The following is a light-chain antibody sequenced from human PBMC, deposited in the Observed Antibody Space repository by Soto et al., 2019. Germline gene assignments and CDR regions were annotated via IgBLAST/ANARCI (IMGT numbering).Light chain of an antibody. Sequence: QSVVTQPASVSGSPGQSITISCTGTSSDVGGYDYVSWYQLYPGKAPRLIIYEVSNRPSGVSSRFSGSKSGNTASLTISGLRAEDEGDYFCSSFTGTSALILFGGGTKLTVL. J-gene: IGLJ2*01. V-gene: IGLV2-14*01. CDR2: EVS. CDR1: SSDVGGYDY. CDR3: SSFTGTSALIL.